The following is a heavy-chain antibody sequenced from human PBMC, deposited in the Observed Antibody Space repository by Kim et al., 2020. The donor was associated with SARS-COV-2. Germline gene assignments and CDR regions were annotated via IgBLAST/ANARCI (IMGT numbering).Heavy chain of an antibody. CDR2: IYASGSP. Sequence: SETLSLTCTVSGGSIRSHTYYWNWIRQPAGKGLEWIGRIYASGSPYYNPSLKSRVTISLDTSKNHISLKLSSVTAADTAVYYCARDDRGVVGVVYWGQGALVTVSS. V-gene: IGHV4-61*02. CDR3: ARDDRGVVGVVY. J-gene: IGHJ4*02. CDR1: GGSIRSHTYY. D-gene: IGHD3-3*01.